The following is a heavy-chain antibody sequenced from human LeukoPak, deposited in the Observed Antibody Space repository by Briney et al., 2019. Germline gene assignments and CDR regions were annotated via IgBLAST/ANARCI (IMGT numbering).Heavy chain of an antibody. D-gene: IGHD3-22*01. J-gene: IGHJ3*02. V-gene: IGHV4-34*01. Sequence: PSETLSLTCAVYGGSFSGYYWSWIRQPPGKGLEWIGEINHSGSTNYNPSLKSRVTISVDTSKNQFSLKLSSVTVADTAVYYCARGSPPYYYDSSGSHGAFDIWGQGTMVTVSP. CDR1: GGSFSGYY. CDR3: ARGSPPYYYDSSGSHGAFDI. CDR2: INHSGST.